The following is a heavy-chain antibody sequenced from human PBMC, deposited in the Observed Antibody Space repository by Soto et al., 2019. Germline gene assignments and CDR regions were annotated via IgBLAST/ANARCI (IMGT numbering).Heavy chain of an antibody. J-gene: IGHJ6*02. CDR1: GFTFSSYW. V-gene: IGHV3-7*01. CDR3: ARDWLYYYGMDV. Sequence: RRLSCAASGFTFSSYWMSWVRQAPGKGLEWAANIKQDGSEKYYVDSVKGRFTISRDNAKNSLYLQMNSLRAEDTAVYYCARDWLYYYGMDVWGQGTTVTVSS. D-gene: IGHD5-12*01. CDR2: IKQDGSEK.